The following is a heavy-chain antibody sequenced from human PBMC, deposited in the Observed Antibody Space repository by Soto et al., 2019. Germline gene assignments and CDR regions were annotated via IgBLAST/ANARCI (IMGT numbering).Heavy chain of an antibody. D-gene: IGHD2-15*01. CDR3: ARDRRMCSGGSCLYFDY. CDR1: GGSISSYY. V-gene: IGHV4-59*01. Sequence: SETLSLTCTVSGGSISSYYWSWIRQPPGKGLEWIGYIYYSGSTNYNPSIKSRVTISVDTSKNQFSLKLSSVTAADTAVYYCARDRRMCSGGSCLYFDYWGQGTLVTVSS. J-gene: IGHJ4*02. CDR2: IYYSGST.